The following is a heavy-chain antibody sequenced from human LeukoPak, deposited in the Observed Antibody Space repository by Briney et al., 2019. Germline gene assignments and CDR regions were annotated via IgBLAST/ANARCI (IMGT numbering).Heavy chain of an antibody. CDR3: ASSQGTIFGVVDY. D-gene: IGHD3-3*01. CDR2: ISGNGVLT. Sequence: GGSLRLSCSASGFTFKSYTMAWVRQAPGKGLEWVAGISGNGVLTYYADSVKGRFTVSRDNSKNILHLQLNSLRAEDSAIYYCASSQGTIFGVVDYWGQGTLVTVSS. V-gene: IGHV3-23*01. J-gene: IGHJ4*02. CDR1: GFTFKSYT.